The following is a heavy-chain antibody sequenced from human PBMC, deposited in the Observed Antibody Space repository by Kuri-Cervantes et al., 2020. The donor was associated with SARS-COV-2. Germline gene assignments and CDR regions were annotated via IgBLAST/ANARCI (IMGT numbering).Heavy chain of an antibody. J-gene: IGHJ4*02. CDR1: GFTVNYYW. CDR3: VRLGAAYVDTLVVMRAVHYFDS. D-gene: IGHD5-18*01. Sequence: GESLKISCAASGFTVNYYWMTRVRQAPGGGLEWVANVKQDGSETYYVESVKGRFTISRDNAKNSLYLQMNSLRADDTAVYYCVRLGAAYVDTLVVMRAVHYFDSWGQGTLVTVSS. V-gene: IGHV3-7*03. CDR2: VKQDGSET.